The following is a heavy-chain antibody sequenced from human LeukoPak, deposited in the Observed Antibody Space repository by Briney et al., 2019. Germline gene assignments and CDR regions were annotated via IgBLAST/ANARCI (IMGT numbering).Heavy chain of an antibody. CDR3: ARGRYGEDPGYYYYYGMDV. CDR2: INRSGST. J-gene: IGHJ6*02. Sequence: PSESLSLTCAVYGGSFSSYYWSWIRQPPGKGLEWIGEINRSGSTNYNPSLKSRVTISVDTSKNQFSLKLSSMTAADTAVYYCARGRYGEDPGYYYYYGMDVWGQGTTVTVSS. CDR1: GGSFSSYY. V-gene: IGHV4-34*01. D-gene: IGHD1-1*01.